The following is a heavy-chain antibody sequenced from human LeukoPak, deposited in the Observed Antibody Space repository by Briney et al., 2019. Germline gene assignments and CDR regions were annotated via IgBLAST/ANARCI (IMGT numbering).Heavy chain of an antibody. CDR3: ARVSRGVWGSYRDYYYYYMDV. D-gene: IGHD3-16*02. CDR1: GFTFSSYS. Sequence: PGGSLRLSCAASGFTFSSYSMNWVRQAPGKGLEWVSSISNSSSYIYYADSVKGRFTISRDNAKNSLYLQMNSLRAEDTAVYYCARVSRGVWGSYRDYYYYYMDVWGKGTTVTVSS. J-gene: IGHJ6*03. CDR2: ISNSSSYI. V-gene: IGHV3-21*01.